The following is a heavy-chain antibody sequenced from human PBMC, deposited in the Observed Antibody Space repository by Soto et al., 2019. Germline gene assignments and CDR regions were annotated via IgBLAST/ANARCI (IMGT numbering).Heavy chain of an antibody. V-gene: IGHV1-8*01. CDR1: GYTFTSYD. J-gene: IGHJ6*02. Sequence: QVQLVQSGAEVKKPGASVKVSCKASGYTFTSYDINWVRQATGQGLEWMGWMNPNSGNTGYAQKFQGRGTMTRNTSISTAYMELRSLRSEDTAVYYCARWPDGYYYYGMDVWGQGTTVTVSS. CDR3: ARWPDGYYYYGMDV. CDR2: MNPNSGNT.